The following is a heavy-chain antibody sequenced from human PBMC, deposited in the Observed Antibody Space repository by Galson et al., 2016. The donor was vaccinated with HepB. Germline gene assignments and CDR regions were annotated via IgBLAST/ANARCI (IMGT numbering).Heavy chain of an antibody. V-gene: IGHV3-23*01. CDR3: AKSQPGYSSGWYTLPIDAFDI. CDR2: ISGSGYNT. D-gene: IGHD6-19*01. Sequence: SLRLSCVASGFTFSSYAMSWVRQAPGKGLEWVSTISGSGYNTYYADSVKGRFTISRDNSKNTLYLQMNSLRAEDTAVYYCAKSQPGYSSGWYTLPIDAFDIWGQGTMVTVSS. CDR1: GFTFSSYA. J-gene: IGHJ3*02.